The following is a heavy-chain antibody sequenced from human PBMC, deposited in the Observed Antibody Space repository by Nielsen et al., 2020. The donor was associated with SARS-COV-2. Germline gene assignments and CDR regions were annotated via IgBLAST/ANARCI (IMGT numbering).Heavy chain of an antibody. J-gene: IGHJ5*02. CDR3: VRGRVYSKNWFDP. CDR2: INTNTGNP. Sequence: WVRQAPGQGLEWMGWINTNTGNPTYAQGFTGRFVFSLDTSVSTAYLQISSLKAEDTAVYYCVRGRVYSKNWFDPWGQGTLVTVSS. D-gene: IGHD4-11*01. V-gene: IGHV7-4-1*02.